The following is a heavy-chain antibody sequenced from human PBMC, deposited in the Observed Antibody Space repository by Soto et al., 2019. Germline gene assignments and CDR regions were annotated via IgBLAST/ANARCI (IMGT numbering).Heavy chain of an antibody. D-gene: IGHD3-10*01. Sequence: SETLSLTCTVSAGSLNSGDYYWTWVRQPPGKGLEWIGNIFHTGITHYTRSLQSRVTISLDTSKNHFSLKLSSVTPADTSVYYCARDRYYGSGTYYNFYSGMDVWGQGTKVTVSS. CDR1: AGSLNSGDYY. V-gene: IGHV4-30-4*01. CDR3: ARDRYYGSGTYYNFYSGMDV. J-gene: IGHJ6*02. CDR2: IFHTGIT.